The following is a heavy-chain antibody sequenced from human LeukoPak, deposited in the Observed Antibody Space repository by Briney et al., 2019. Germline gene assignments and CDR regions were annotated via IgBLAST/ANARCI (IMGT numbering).Heavy chain of an antibody. D-gene: IGHD2-2*01. Sequence: GGSLRLSCAASGFTFDDYAMHWVRHAPGKGLEWVSGISWNSGNIGYAGSVKGRFTISRDNAKNSLYLQMNSLRAEDTALYYCAKDACSSTSCSFDYWGQGTLVTVSS. V-gene: IGHV3-9*01. CDR1: GFTFDDYA. CDR2: ISWNSGNI. CDR3: AKDACSSTSCSFDY. J-gene: IGHJ4*02.